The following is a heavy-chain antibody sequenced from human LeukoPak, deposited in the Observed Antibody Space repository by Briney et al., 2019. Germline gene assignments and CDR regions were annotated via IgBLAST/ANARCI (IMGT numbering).Heavy chain of an antibody. CDR1: GFTFGSYA. D-gene: IGHD1-26*01. V-gene: IGHV3-23*01. Sequence: PGGSLRLSCAASGFTFGSYAMSWVRQAPGKGLEWVSGTTGSGGSTYHADSVKGRFTISRDNSQNTLYLQMNSLRAEDTAVYYCAKTDTGNYYGAFDMWGQGTMVTVSS. J-gene: IGHJ3*02. CDR3: AKTDTGNYYGAFDM. CDR2: TTGSGGST.